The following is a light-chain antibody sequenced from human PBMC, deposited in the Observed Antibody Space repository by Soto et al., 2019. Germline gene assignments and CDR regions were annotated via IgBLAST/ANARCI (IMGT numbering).Light chain of an antibody. CDR2: GNN. CDR1: SSDIGAHYD. V-gene: IGLV1-40*01. CDR3: QSYDSSLSGWV. J-gene: IGLJ3*02. Sequence: QSVLTQPPSVSGAPGQRVTISCTGSSSDIGAHYDVHWYQQLPGTAPKLLIYGNNNRPSGVPDRFSGSKSGTSASLAITGRQADDEADYYCQSYDSSLSGWVFGGGTKLTVL.